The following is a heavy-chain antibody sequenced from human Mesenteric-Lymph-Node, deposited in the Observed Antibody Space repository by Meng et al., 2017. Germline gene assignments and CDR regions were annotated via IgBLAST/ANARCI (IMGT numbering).Heavy chain of an antibody. CDR2: TYYRSKWFT. CDR1: GDSVSSNSAA. CDR3: ARQDIRFDP. D-gene: IGHD2-15*01. V-gene: IGHV6-1*01. Sequence: SQTLSLTCVISGDSVSSNSAAWNWITQSPSRGLEWLGKTYYRSKWFTDYAVSVKSRITIIPDTSKNQFSLQLNSVTPEDTAVYFCARQDIRFDPWGQETLVTVSS. J-gene: IGHJ5*02.